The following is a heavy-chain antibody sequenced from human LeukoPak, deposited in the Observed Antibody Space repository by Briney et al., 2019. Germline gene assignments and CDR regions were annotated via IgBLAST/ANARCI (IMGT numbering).Heavy chain of an antibody. V-gene: IGHV1-24*01. Sequence: ASVKVSCKVSGYTLTELSMHWVRQAPGKGLEWMGGFDPEDGETIYAQKFQGRVTMTEDTSTDTAYMELSSLRSEDTAVYYCATGPYGSGSYTYDYWGQGTLVTVSS. J-gene: IGHJ4*02. CDR2: FDPEDGET. CDR3: ATGPYGSGSYTYDY. CDR1: GYTLTELS. D-gene: IGHD3-10*01.